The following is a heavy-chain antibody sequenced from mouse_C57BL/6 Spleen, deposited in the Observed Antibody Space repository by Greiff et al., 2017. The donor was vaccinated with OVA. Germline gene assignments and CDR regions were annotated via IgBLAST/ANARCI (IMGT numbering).Heavy chain of an antibody. CDR1: GYTFTSYW. Sequence: QVQLKQPGAELVKPGASVKLSCKASGYTFTSYWMHWVKQRPGQGLEWIGMIHPTSGSTNYNEKFKSKATLTVDKSSSTAYMQLSSLTSEDSAVYYCARKDYDYDLYFDYWGQGTTLTVSS. V-gene: IGHV1-64*01. J-gene: IGHJ2*01. CDR3: ARKDYDYDLYFDY. D-gene: IGHD2-4*01. CDR2: IHPTSGST.